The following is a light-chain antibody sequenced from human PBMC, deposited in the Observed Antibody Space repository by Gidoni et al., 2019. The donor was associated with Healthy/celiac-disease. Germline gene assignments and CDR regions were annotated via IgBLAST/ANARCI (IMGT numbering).Light chain of an antibody. CDR3: QQSYSTTWT. CDR1: QGISSY. Sequence: DIQMTQSPSSLSASVGDRVTITCRASQGISSYLNWYQQKPGKPPKLLIYAASSLQSGVPSRFSGSGPGTDFTLTISSLQPEDFATYYCQQSYSTTWTFGQGTKVEIK. J-gene: IGKJ1*01. V-gene: IGKV1-39*01. CDR2: AAS.